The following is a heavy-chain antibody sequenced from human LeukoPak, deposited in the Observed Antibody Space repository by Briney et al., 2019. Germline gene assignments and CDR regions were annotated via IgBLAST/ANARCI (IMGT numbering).Heavy chain of an antibody. CDR1: GFTFSTYA. CDR3: AKDGYSSSLNHPGATEFDY. CDR2: MGGSGGST. Sequence: GGSLRLSCAASGFTFSTYAMSWVRQAPGKGLEWVSAMGGSGGSTKYADSVKGRFTISRDDSKNTLYLQMNSLRAEDTAVYYCAKDGYSSSLNHPGATEFDYWGQGTLVTVSS. J-gene: IGHJ4*02. D-gene: IGHD6-6*01. V-gene: IGHV3-23*01.